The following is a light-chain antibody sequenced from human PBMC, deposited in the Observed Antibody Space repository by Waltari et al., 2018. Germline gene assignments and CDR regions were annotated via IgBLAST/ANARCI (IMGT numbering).Light chain of an antibody. J-gene: IGKJ2*01. V-gene: IGKV1D-16*01. Sequence: DIQMTQSPSSLSASVGDKVTITCHASQDISSWLAWYQQKPGKAPKSLISAASHLQSGVPSRFSGSGSRTDYILTINSLQPEDFATYYCQQYDDLPYTFGQGTTVEI. CDR3: QQYDDLPYT. CDR1: QDISSW. CDR2: AAS.